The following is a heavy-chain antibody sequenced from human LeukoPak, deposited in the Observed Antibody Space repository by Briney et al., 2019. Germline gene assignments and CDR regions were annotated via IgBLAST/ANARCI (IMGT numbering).Heavy chain of an antibody. J-gene: IGHJ2*01. CDR3: ARAMVRLSYRYFDL. CDR1: GFTLIMNG. CDR2: IYYSGST. V-gene: IGHV4-59*01. D-gene: IGHD3-10*01. Sequence: GSLRLSCAASGFTLIMNGMHWVRQPPGKGLEWIGYIYYSGSTNYNPSLKSRVTISVDTSKNQFSLKLSSVTAADTAVYYCARAMVRLSYRYFDLWGRGTLVTVSS.